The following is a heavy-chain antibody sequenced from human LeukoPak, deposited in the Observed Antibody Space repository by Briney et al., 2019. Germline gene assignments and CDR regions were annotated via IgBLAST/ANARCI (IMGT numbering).Heavy chain of an antibody. CDR1: GGSISSSSYY. D-gene: IGHD3-22*01. Sequence: PSETLSLTCTVSGGSISSSSYYWGWIRQPPGKELEWIGSIYYSGSTYYNPSLKSRVTISVDTSKNQFSLKLSSVTAADTAVYYCARDRDSSGYYSGSLDYWGQGTLVTVSS. J-gene: IGHJ4*02. V-gene: IGHV4-39*07. CDR2: IYYSGST. CDR3: ARDRDSSGYYSGSLDY.